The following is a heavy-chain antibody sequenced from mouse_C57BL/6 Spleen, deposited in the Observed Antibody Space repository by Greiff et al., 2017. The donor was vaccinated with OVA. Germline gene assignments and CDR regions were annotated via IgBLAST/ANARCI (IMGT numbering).Heavy chain of an antibody. Sequence: EVKLMESGPELVKPGASVKIPCKASGYTFTDYNMDWVKQSHGKSLEWIGDINPNNGGTIYNQKFKGKATLTVDKSSSTAYMELRSLTSEDTAVYYCAREEDSSGYVFAYWGQGTLVTVSA. CDR3: AREEDSSGYVFAY. CDR1: GYTFTDYN. J-gene: IGHJ3*01. V-gene: IGHV1-18*01. D-gene: IGHD3-2*02. CDR2: INPNNGGT.